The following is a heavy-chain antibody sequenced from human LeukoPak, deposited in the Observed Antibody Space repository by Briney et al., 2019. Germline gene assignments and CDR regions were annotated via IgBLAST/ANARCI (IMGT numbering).Heavy chain of an antibody. CDR1: GFTFSNAW. J-gene: IGHJ4*02. CDR3: AKQTIRITMVRGVTGDY. CDR2: IRYDGSNK. Sequence: PGGSLRLSCAASGFTFSNAWMSWVRQAPGKGLEWVAFIRYDGSNKYYADSVKGRFTISRDNSKNTLYLQMNSLRAEDTAVYYCAKQTIRITMVRGVTGDYWGQGTLVTVSS. V-gene: IGHV3-30*02. D-gene: IGHD3-10*01.